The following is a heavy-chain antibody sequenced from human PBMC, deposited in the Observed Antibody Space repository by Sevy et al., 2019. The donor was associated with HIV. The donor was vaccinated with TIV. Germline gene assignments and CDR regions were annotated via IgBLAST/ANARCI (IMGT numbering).Heavy chain of an antibody. Sequence: GGSLRLSCAASGFTFSSYWMHWVRQAPGKGLVWVSRINSDGSSTSYALSVKGRFNISSDKAKNMLYLQMNSLRAEDTAVYYCAREQHGDTAMDSNFDYWGQGTLVTVSS. CDR3: AREQHGDTAMDSNFDY. V-gene: IGHV3-74*01. CDR2: INSDGSST. D-gene: IGHD5-18*01. CDR1: GFTFSSYW. J-gene: IGHJ4*02.